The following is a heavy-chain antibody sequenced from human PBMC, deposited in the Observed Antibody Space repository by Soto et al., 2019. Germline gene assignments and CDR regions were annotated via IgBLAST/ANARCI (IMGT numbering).Heavy chain of an antibody. CDR1: GGSISSYY. CDR2: IYYSGST. D-gene: IGHD1-20*01. V-gene: IGHV4-59*04. Sequence: PSETLSLTCTVSGGSISSYYWSWIRQPPGKGLEWIGNIYYSGSTYYNPSLKSRVTISVDTSKNQFSLRLNSLIPEDTAVYYCVRDLWANWKPQMALDIWGQGTMVTVSS. CDR3: VRDLWANWKPQMALDI. J-gene: IGHJ3*02.